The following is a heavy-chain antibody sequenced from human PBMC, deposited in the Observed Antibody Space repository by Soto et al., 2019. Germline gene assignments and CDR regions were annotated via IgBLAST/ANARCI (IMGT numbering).Heavy chain of an antibody. CDR2: MNPNRGNT. D-gene: IGHD6-13*01. Sequence: QVQLVQSGAEVKKPGASVKVSCKASGYTFTSYDINWVRQATGQGLEWMGWMNPNRGNTGYAQKLQGRVTMTRNTAISTAYMELSSLRSEDTAVYYCAREQSSSGRFDYWGQGTLVTVSS. V-gene: IGHV1-8*01. CDR1: GYTFTSYD. CDR3: AREQSSSGRFDY. J-gene: IGHJ4*02.